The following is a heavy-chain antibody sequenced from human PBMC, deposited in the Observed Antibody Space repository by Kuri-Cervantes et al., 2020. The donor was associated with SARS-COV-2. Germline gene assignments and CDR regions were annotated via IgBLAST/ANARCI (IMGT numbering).Heavy chain of an antibody. CDR1: GYTFTGYY. D-gene: IGHD3-3*01. Sequence: ASVKVSCKASGYTFTGYYMHWVRQAPGQGLEWMGWINPNSGGTNYAQEFQGRVTMTRDTSISTAYMELSRLRSDDTAVYYCARTRADFGVVIIYYFDYWGQGTLVTVSS. CDR3: ARTRADFGVVIIYYFDY. J-gene: IGHJ4*02. CDR2: INPNSGGT. V-gene: IGHV1-2*02.